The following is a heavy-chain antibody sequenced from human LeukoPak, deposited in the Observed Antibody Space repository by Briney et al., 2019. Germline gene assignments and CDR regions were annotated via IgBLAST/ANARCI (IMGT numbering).Heavy chain of an antibody. V-gene: IGHV1-24*01. CDR3: ATRSYDYVWGSYRYLKWYFDY. Sequence: ASVKVSCKVSGYTLTELSMHWVRQAPGKGLEWMGGFDPEDGETIYAQKFQGSVTMTEDTSTDTAYMELSSLRSEDTAVYYCATRSYDYVWGSYRYLKWYFDYWGQETLVTVSS. CDR2: FDPEDGET. CDR1: GYTLTELS. D-gene: IGHD3-16*02. J-gene: IGHJ4*02.